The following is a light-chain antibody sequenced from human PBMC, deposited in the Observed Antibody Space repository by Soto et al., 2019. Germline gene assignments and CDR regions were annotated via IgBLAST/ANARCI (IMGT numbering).Light chain of an antibody. Sequence: AIRMTQSPSSLSASTGDRVTITCRASQGISSYLAWYQQKPGKAPNLLIYAASTLQSGVPSRFSGSGSGTDFTLATICLQSEDFATYYCQQYYSYPRGLTVGGGTKVEIK. CDR1: QGISSY. J-gene: IGKJ4*01. V-gene: IGKV1-8*01. CDR2: AAS. CDR3: QQYYSYPRGLT.